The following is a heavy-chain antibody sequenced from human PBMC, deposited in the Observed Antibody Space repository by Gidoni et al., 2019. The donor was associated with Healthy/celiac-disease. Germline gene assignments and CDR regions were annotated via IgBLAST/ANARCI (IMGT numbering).Heavy chain of an antibody. CDR3: AREGGYYYDSSATNGAPDY. CDR1: GGTFSSYT. Sequence: QVQLVQSGAEVKKPGSSVKVSCKASGGTFSSYTISWVRQAPGQGLEWMGRIIPILGIANYAQKFQGRVTITADKSTSTAYMELSSLRSEDTAVYYCAREGGYYYDSSATNGAPDYWGQGTLVTVSS. V-gene: IGHV1-69*08. CDR2: IIPILGIA. D-gene: IGHD3-22*01. J-gene: IGHJ4*02.